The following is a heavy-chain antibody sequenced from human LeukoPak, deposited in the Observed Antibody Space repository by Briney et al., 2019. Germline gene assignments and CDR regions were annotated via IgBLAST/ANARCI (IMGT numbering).Heavy chain of an antibody. J-gene: IGHJ6*03. Sequence: PSETLSLTCTVSGGSISGYYWSWIRQPPGKGLEWIGYIYYSGSTNYNPSLKSRVTISVDTSKNQFSLKLSSVTAADTAVYYCARGDSGSYWEDYYYYMDVWGKGTTVTISS. D-gene: IGHD1-26*01. V-gene: IGHV4-59*01. CDR1: GGSISGYY. CDR2: IYYSGST. CDR3: ARGDSGSYWEDYYYYMDV.